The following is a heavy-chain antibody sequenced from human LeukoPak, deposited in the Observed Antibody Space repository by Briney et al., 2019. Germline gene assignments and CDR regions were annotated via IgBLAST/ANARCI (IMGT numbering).Heavy chain of an antibody. D-gene: IGHD3-9*01. CDR1: GGSFSGYY. V-gene: IGHV4-34*01. Sequence: SETLSLTCAVYGGSFSGYYWSWIRQPPGKGLEWIGEINHSGSTNYNPSLKSRVTISVDTSKNQFSLKLSSVTAADTAVYYCVRHERLRYFDWPTGTRKNWFDPWGQGTLVTVSS. CDR2: INHSGST. J-gene: IGHJ5*02. CDR3: VRHERLRYFDWPTGTRKNWFDP.